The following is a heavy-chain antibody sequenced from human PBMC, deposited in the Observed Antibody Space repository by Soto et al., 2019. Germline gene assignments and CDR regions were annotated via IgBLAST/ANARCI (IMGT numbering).Heavy chain of an antibody. CDR1: GGSISSYY. D-gene: IGHD3-10*01. CDR3: ARSPPDAGISGIFRYYFHY. V-gene: IGHV4-59*01. J-gene: IGHJ4*02. CDR2: IYYTGST. Sequence: SETLSLTCTVSGGSISSYYWSWIRQPPGKGLEWIGYIYYTGSTNYNPSLKSRVTISVDTSKTQFSLKLSSVTAADTAVYYCARSPPDAGISGIFRYYFHYWGQGTLVTVFS.